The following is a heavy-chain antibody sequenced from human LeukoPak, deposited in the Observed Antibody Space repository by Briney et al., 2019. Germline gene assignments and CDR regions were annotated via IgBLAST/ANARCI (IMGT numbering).Heavy chain of an antibody. CDR1: GGSFSGYY. Sequence: TTSETLSLTCAVYGGSFSGYYWSWIRQPPGKGLEWIGEINHSGSTNYNPSLKSRVTISVDTSKSQFSLKLSSVTAADTAVYYCARTYDSSGYQYFDYWGQGTLVTVSS. D-gene: IGHD3-22*01. V-gene: IGHV4-34*01. J-gene: IGHJ4*02. CDR2: INHSGST. CDR3: ARTYDSSGYQYFDY.